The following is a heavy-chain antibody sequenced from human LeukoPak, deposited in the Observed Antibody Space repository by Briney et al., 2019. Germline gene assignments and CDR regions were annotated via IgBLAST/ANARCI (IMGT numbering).Heavy chain of an antibody. CDR1: GFTFSSYG. CDR3: ARGTSWSPLDFDY. V-gene: IGHV3-33*01. D-gene: IGHD2-15*01. Sequence: GRSLRLSCAASGFTFSSYGMHWVRQAPGKVLEWLAVIWYDGSNKYYADSVKGRFTISRDNAKNSLYLQMNSLRAEDTAVYYCARGTSWSPLDFDYWGQGTLVTVSS. CDR2: IWYDGSNK. J-gene: IGHJ4*02.